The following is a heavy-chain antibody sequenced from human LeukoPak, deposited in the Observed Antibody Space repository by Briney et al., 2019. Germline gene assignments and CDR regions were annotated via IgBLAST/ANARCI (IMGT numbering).Heavy chain of an antibody. J-gene: IGHJ4*02. D-gene: IGHD6-19*01. CDR3: ARDPSGCFDY. Sequence: SETLSLTCAVYGGSFSGYYWSWIRQPPGKGLEWIGEINHSGSTNYNPSLKSRVTISVDTSKNQFSLKLSSVTAADTAVYYCARDPSGCFDYWGQGTLVTVSS. CDR1: GGSFSGYY. CDR2: INHSGST. V-gene: IGHV4-34*01.